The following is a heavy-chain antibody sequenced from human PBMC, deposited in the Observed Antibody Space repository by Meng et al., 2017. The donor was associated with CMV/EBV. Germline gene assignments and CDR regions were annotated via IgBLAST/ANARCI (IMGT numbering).Heavy chain of an antibody. CDR2: INWNSGDI. CDR3: ARASTTTYYYYGMDV. CDR1: GFTSDDYA. D-gene: IGHD1-26*01. J-gene: IGHJ6*02. V-gene: IGHV3-9*02. Sequence: GGSLRLSCAASGFTSDDYAMHWVRQATGKGLEWVSGINWNSGDIGYADSVKGRFTISRDNAKNSLYLQMNSLRDEDTAVYYCARASTTTYYYYGMDVWGQGTTVTVSS.